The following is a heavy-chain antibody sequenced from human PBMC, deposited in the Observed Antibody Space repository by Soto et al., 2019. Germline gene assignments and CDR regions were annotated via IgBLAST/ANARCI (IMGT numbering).Heavy chain of an antibody. CDR1: GFPFSDFY. J-gene: IGHJ4*02. V-gene: IGHV3-11*01. CDR2: ISGRGGTI. CDR3: ARTTWELGVRFDY. D-gene: IGHD1-26*01. Sequence: ASGFPFSDFYMTWIRRAPGRGLQCLSYISGRGGTIYYADSVKGRFTISRDNAKNSLDLQMDGLRGDDTGVYYCARTTWELGVRFDYWGQGALVTVSS.